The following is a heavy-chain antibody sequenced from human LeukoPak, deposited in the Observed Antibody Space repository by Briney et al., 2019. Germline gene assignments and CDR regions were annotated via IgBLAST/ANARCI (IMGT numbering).Heavy chain of an antibody. Sequence: ASVKVSCKAPGYTFTSYGISWVRQAPGQGLEWMGWISAYDGNTHYAQKLQGRVTMTTDTTTNTAYMDLRSLTSDDTAVYYCARDPPRGNTWYGFDYWGQGTLVTVSS. CDR1: GYTFTSYG. V-gene: IGHV1-18*01. CDR2: ISAYDGNT. J-gene: IGHJ4*02. D-gene: IGHD6-13*01. CDR3: ARDPPRGNTWYGFDY.